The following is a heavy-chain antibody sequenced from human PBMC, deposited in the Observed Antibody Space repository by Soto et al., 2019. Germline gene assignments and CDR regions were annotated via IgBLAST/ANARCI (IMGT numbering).Heavy chain of an antibody. Sequence: SETLSLTCTVSGGSISSGGYYWSWIRQHPGKGLEWIGYIYYSGSTYYNPSLKSRVTISVDTSKNQFSLKLSSVTAADTAVYYCASLRWDLTYNFDYWGQGTLVTVSS. CDR2: IYYSGST. CDR3: ASLRWDLTYNFDY. D-gene: IGHD1-26*01. J-gene: IGHJ4*02. V-gene: IGHV4-30-4*08. CDR1: GGSISSGGYY.